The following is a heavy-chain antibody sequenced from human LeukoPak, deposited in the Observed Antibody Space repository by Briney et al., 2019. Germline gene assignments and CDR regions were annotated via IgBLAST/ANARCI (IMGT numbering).Heavy chain of an antibody. CDR1: GYRLIDYW. CDR2: DYPSNSET. V-gene: IGHV5-51*01. J-gene: IGHJ4*01. Sequence: GESLKISCKGSGYRLIDYWLAWVRQMPGTGLEWMGIDYPSNSETRYSPSFQGQVTISADKSISTGSLHWSSLKASDTAMYFCARHRSSSSDTQGFDYWGHGTLVTVSS. CDR3: ARHRSSSSDTQGFDY. D-gene: IGHD2-2*02.